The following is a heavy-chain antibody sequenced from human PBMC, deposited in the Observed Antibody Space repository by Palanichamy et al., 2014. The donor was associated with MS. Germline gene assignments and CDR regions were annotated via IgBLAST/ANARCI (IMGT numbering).Heavy chain of an antibody. CDR2: ISAYNGNT. CDR1: GYTFTSYG. Sequence: VQLVQSGAEVRKPGASVKVSCKAPGYTFTSYGISWVRQAPGQGLEWMGWISAYNGNTNYAQKLQGRVTMTTDTSTSTAYMELRSLRSDDTAVYYCARDSPFDEAAAGTNYGMDVWGQGTTVTVSS. CDR3: ARDSPFDEAAAGTNYGMDV. J-gene: IGHJ6*02. D-gene: IGHD6-13*01. V-gene: IGHV1-18*01.